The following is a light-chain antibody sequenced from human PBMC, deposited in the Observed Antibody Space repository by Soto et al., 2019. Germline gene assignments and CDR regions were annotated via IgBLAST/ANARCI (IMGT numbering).Light chain of an antibody. V-gene: IGKV1-27*01. CDR2: AAS. Sequence: IRMTQSPSSLSASVGDRVTITCRASQGIRNYLAWYQQKAGKVPKLLIYAASTLQTGVPSRFSGTGSGTDFTLTISSLQPEDVATYYCQKYNTVRTFGQGTKVDIK. CDR1: QGIRNY. J-gene: IGKJ1*01. CDR3: QKYNTVRT.